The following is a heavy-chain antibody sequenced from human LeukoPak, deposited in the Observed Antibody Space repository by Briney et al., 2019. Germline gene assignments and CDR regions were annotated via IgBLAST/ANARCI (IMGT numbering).Heavy chain of an antibody. CDR2: IYYSGST. V-gene: IGHV4-59*01. J-gene: IGHJ4*02. CDR3: AREASRAGTYYFDY. D-gene: IGHD3-10*01. Sequence: SETLSLTCTVSGGSISSYYWSWIRQPPGKGLEWIGYIYYSGSTNYNPSLKSRVTISVDTSKNQFSLKLRSVTAADTAVYFCAREASRAGTYYFDYWGQGTLFTVSS. CDR1: GGSISSYY.